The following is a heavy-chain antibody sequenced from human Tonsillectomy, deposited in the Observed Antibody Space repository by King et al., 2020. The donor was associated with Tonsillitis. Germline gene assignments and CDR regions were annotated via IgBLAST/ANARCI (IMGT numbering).Heavy chain of an antibody. Sequence: QVQLQESGPGLVKPSGTLSLTCTVSGGSISSNDWWTWVRQTPEKGLEWIGEIYHSGSTNYNPSLKSRVTISVDKSKNQFSLNLSSVTAADTAVYYCAGDHRLTIFGVVNLYMDVWGKGTTVTVSS. D-gene: IGHD3-3*01. V-gene: IGHV4-4*02. J-gene: IGHJ6*03. CDR3: AGDHRLTIFGVVNLYMDV. CDR2: IYHSGST. CDR1: GGSISSNDW.